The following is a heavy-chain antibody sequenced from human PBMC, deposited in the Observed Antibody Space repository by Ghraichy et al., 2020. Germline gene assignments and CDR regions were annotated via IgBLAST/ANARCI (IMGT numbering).Heavy chain of an antibody. Sequence: SETLSLTCTVSGGSISSSSYYWGWIRQPPGKGLEWIGSIYYSGSTYYNPSLKSRVTISVDTSKNQFSLKLSPVTAADTAVYYCARLNWGSYTFNDYWGQGTLVTVSS. V-gene: IGHV4-39*01. D-gene: IGHD3-16*01. J-gene: IGHJ4*02. CDR1: GGSISSSSYY. CDR2: IYYSGST. CDR3: ARLNWGSYTFNDY.